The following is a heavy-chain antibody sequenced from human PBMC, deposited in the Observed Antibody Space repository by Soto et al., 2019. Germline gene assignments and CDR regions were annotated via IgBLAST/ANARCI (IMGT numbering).Heavy chain of an antibody. D-gene: IGHD6-6*01. CDR1: GGSISSGGYS. V-gene: IGHV4-30-2*01. CDR3: ARGAAARLWSLTNWFDP. CDR2: IYHSGST. Sequence: PSETLSLTCAVSGGSISSGGYSWSWIRQPPGKGLEWIGYIYHSGSTYYNPSLKSRVTISVDSSKNQFSLKLSSVTAADTAVYYCARGAAARLWSLTNWFDPWGQGTLVTVSS. J-gene: IGHJ5*02.